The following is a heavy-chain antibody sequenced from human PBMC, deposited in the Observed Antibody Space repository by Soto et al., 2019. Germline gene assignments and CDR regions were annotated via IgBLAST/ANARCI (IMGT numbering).Heavy chain of an antibody. CDR2: IIPIFGTA. CDR3: ARDFGADIVATSYIMDV. D-gene: IGHD5-12*01. Sequence: ASVKVSCKASGGTFSSYAISWVRQAPGQGLEWMGGIIPIFGTANYAQKFQGRVTITADESTSTAYMELSSLRSEDTAVYYCARDFGADIVATSYIMDVWGQGTTVTVSS. V-gene: IGHV1-69*13. CDR1: GGTFSSYA. J-gene: IGHJ6*02.